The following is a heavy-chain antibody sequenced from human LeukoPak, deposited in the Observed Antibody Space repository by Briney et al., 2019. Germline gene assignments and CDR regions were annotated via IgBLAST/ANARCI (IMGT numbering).Heavy chain of an antibody. CDR1: GYTFTSYY. Sequence: GASVKVSCKPSGYTFTSYYTHWVRQAPGQGLEWMGGIIPIFGTANYAQKFQGRVTITADKSTSTAYMELSSLRSEDTAVHYCARSLAAPSVWGQGTMVTVSS. V-gene: IGHV1-69*06. CDR2: IIPIFGTA. D-gene: IGHD6-13*01. J-gene: IGHJ3*01. CDR3: ARSLAAPSV.